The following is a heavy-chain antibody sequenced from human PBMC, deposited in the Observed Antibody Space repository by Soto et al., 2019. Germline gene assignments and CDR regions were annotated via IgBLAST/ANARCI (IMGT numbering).Heavy chain of an antibody. V-gene: IGHV4-31*03. CDR1: GVSISSGGYY. D-gene: IGHD3-10*01. CDR2: IYYSVDT. J-gene: IGHJ4*02. Sequence: SETLSLTCTVSGVSISSGGYYWNWIRQHPGKGLEWIGYIYYSVDTYYNPSLKSRVTISIDTSKNQFSLKLSSVTAADTGVYYCGKGFYGSGGPDVWGPGTLVTVSS. CDR3: GKGFYGSGGPDV.